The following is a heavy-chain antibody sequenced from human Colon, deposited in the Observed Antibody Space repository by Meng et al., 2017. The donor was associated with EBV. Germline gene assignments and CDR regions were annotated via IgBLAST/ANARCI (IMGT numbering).Heavy chain of an antibody. CDR3: ARHFINWFDP. CDR1: SGSNGSYY. CDR2: IYYSWST. J-gene: IGHJ5*02. Sequence: VQLQELGPGLVKPSHALSRTGIVCSGSNGSYYWSWFRQPPGKGLEWIGYIYYSWSTNYNPSLKSRVTISVDKSKNQFSLKLSSVTAADTAVYYCARHFINWFDPWGQGTLVTVSS. V-gene: IGHV4-59*08.